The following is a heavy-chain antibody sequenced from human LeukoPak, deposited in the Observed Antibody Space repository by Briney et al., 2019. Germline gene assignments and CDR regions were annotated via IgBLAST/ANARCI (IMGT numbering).Heavy chain of an antibody. CDR1: GGTFSSYA. D-gene: IGHD2-2*01. CDR3: ARDLVVVVPAALDAFDI. J-gene: IGHJ3*02. CDR2: IIPIFGTA. Sequence: ASVKVSCKASGGTFSSYAISWVRQAPGQGLEWMGGIIPIFGTANYAQKLQGRVTMTTDTSTSTAYMELRSLRSDDTAVYYCARDLVVVVPAALDAFDIWGQGTMVTVSS. V-gene: IGHV1-69*05.